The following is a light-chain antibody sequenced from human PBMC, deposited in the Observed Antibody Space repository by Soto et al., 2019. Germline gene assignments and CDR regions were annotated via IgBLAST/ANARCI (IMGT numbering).Light chain of an antibody. J-gene: IGLJ3*02. V-gene: IGLV1-40*01. CDR1: SSNIGADYD. Sequence: QSVLTQPPSVSGAPGQRGTISCTRSSSNIGADYDVHWYQQLPGTAPKLLIYGNSNRPSGVPDRFSGSKSGTSASLAITGLQAEDEADYYCQSYASSLSAVVFGGGTKLTVL. CDR2: GNS. CDR3: QSYASSLSAVV.